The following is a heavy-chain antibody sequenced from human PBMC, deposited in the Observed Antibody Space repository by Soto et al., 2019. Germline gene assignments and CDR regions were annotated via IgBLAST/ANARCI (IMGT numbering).Heavy chain of an antibody. J-gene: IGHJ4*02. CDR3: ARANEIAAAPLDY. CDR1: GGTFSSYA. CDR2: IIPIFGTA. D-gene: IGHD6-13*01. Sequence: SVKVSCKASGGTFSSYAISWVRQAPGQGLEWMGGIIPIFGTANYAQKFQGRVTITADESTSTAYMELSSLRSEDTAVYYCARANEIAAAPLDYWGQGTLVTAPQ. V-gene: IGHV1-69*13.